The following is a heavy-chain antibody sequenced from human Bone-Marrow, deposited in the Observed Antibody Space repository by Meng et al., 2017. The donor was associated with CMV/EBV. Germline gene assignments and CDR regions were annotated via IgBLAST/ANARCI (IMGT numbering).Heavy chain of an antibody. CDR1: GGSISSSSYY. D-gene: IGHD3-10*01. J-gene: IGHJ4*02. CDR2: INYSRST. V-gene: IGHV4-39*07. CDR3: ARGAEWFGELPDYFDF. Sequence: GSLRLSCTVSGGSISSSSYYWGWIRQPPGKGLEWIGSINYSRSTYYNSSLKSRVTISVDTSKNQFSLKLTSVTAADTAVYYCARGAEWFGELPDYFDFWGQGKLVTVSS.